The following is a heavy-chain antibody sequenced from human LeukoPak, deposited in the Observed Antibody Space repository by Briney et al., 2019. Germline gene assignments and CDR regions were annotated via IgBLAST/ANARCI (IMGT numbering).Heavy chain of an antibody. V-gene: IGHV1-2*02. CDR2: INPNSGGT. D-gene: IGHD6-13*01. CDR1: GYTFTGYY. CDR3: ARAQQLRDAFDI. J-gene: IGHJ3*02. Sequence: ASVKVSCKASGYTFTGYYMHWVRQAPGQGLEWMGWINPNSGGTNYAQKFQGRVTMTRDTSISTAYMELSRLRSDDTAVYYCARAQQLRDAFDIWGQGTMVTVSP.